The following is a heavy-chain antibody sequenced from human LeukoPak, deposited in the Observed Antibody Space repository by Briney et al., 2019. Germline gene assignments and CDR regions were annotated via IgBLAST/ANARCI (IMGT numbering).Heavy chain of an antibody. CDR2: ISSLSDYI. Sequence: GGSLRLSCAASGFTFSSDSMNWVRQAPGKGLEWVSSISSLSDYIYYADSVKGRFTISRDNAKNSLFLQMNSLRVEDTAVYYCATTLTRDSSGSYGALDYWGQGTLVTVSS. J-gene: IGHJ4*02. CDR1: GFTFSSDS. CDR3: ATTLTRDSSGSYGALDY. V-gene: IGHV3-21*01. D-gene: IGHD6-19*01.